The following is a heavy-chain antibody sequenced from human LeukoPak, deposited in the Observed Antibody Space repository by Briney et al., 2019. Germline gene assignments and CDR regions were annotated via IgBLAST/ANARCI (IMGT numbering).Heavy chain of an antibody. Sequence: SGGSLRLSCAASGFTFSSYGMHWVRQAPGKGLEWVAFIRYDGSNKYYADSVKGRFTISRDNSKNTLYLQMNSLRAEDTAVYYCAKGLVAAEGDYYFGYWGQGTLVTVSS. CDR3: AKGLVAAEGDYYFGY. J-gene: IGHJ4*02. D-gene: IGHD2-15*01. V-gene: IGHV3-30*02. CDR2: IRYDGSNK. CDR1: GFTFSSYG.